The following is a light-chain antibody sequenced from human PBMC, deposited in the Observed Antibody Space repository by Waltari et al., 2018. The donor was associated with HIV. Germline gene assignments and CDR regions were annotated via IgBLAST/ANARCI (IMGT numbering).Light chain of an antibody. CDR1: AMPNQY. CDR2: KDT. V-gene: IGLV3-25*03. J-gene: IGLJ3*02. Sequence: SSELTQPPSVSVPPGQTARNPCPGDAMPNQYAYWYQQKPGEPPILIIYKDTERPSGIPERFSGSTSGTTVTLTISGVQAEDEADYHCQSADSSGAYWVFGGGTRLTVL. CDR3: QSADSSGAYWV.